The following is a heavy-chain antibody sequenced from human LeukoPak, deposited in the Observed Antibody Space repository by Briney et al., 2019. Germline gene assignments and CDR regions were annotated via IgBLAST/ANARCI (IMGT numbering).Heavy chain of an antibody. CDR3: ARDARLLWFGEGYAFDI. V-gene: IGHV3-48*01. CDR2: ISSSSSTI. Sequence: GGSLRLSCAASGFTFSSYSMNWVRQAPGKGLEWVSYISSSSSTIYYADSVKGRFTISRDNAKNSLYLQMNSLRAEDTAVYYCARDARLLWFGEGYAFDIWGQGTMVTVSS. D-gene: IGHD3-10*01. J-gene: IGHJ3*02. CDR1: GFTFSSYS.